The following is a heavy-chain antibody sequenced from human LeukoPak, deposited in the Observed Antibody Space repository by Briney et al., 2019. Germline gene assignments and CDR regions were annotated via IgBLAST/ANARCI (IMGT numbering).Heavy chain of an antibody. CDR2: INYSWHT. CDR1: GGSISGSSYH. V-gene: IGHV4-39*03. J-gene: IGHJ4*02. D-gene: IGHD2-2*02. CDR3: AQTYGYTRGGYDF. Sequence: SETLSLTCTVSGGSISGSSYHWGWLRQPPGKGLEWIGSINYSWHTYYNPSLETLVTISVNSSKNQFSLKLTSVTAADTALFYFAQTYGYTRGGYDFWGPGTLVTVSS.